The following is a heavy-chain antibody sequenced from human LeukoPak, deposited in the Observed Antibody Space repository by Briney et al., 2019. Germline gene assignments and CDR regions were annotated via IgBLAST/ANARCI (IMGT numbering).Heavy chain of an antibody. CDR3: ASAPVLLHYFDY. CDR2: ISYDGSNK. V-gene: IGHV3-30-3*01. J-gene: IGHJ4*02. CDR1: GFTFSSYA. D-gene: IGHD3-10*01. Sequence: GGSLRLSCAASGFTFSSYAMHWVRQAPGKGLEWVAVISYDGSNKYYADSVKGRFTISRDNSKNTLYLQMNSLRAEDTAVYYCASAPVLLHYFDYWGQGTLVTVSS.